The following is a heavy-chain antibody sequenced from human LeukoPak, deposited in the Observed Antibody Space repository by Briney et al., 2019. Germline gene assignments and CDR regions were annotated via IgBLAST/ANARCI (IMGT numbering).Heavy chain of an antibody. CDR1: GFTFSSYA. V-gene: IGHV3-30*15. Sequence: PGGSLRLSCAASGFTFSSYAMHWVRQAPGKGLEWVAIISYDGSNKYYADSVKGRFTISRDNSENTLSLQMSSLRPEDTAVFYCARALFGGDPPAWGQGTLVTVSS. CDR3: ARALFGGDPPA. J-gene: IGHJ5*02. D-gene: IGHD3-10*01. CDR2: ISYDGSNK.